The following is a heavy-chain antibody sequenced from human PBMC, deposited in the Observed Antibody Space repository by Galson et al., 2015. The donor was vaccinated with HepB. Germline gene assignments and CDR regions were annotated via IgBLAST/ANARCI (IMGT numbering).Heavy chain of an antibody. Sequence: SLRLSCAASGFTLSSYGIHWVRQAPGKGLEWVAVISYDGNNRNYADSLKGRLTISRDNSKNTVHLQWNSLRTEDTTVYYCAAVAGIGFKWNYDYWGQGTLVTVSS. D-gene: IGHD1-26*01. V-gene: IGHV3-30*03. CDR2: ISYDGNNR. J-gene: IGHJ4*02. CDR3: AAVAGIGFKWNYDY. CDR1: GFTLSSYG.